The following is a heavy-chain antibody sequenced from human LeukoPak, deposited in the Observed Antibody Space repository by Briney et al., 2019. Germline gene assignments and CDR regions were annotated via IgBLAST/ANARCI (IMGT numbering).Heavy chain of an antibody. J-gene: IGHJ4*02. V-gene: IGHV4-4*07. CDR1: GASVNSHL. Sequence: SETLSLTCTVSGASVNSHLWSWIRQSAGKGLEWIGRISFTEGTNYNPFFKSRVTMSVDTSKNQFSLRLTSMTAADTAVYYCARLRRDTSSWYADDSWGQGTLVTVSS. D-gene: IGHD6-13*01. CDR3: ARLRRDTSSWYADDS. CDR2: ISFTEGT.